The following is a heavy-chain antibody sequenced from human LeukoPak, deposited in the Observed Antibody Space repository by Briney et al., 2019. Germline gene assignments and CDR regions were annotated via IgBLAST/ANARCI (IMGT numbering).Heavy chain of an antibody. CDR3: ARDLELIGFDY. J-gene: IGHJ4*02. V-gene: IGHV3-21*01. Sequence: GGSLRLSCAASGFTVSSNYMSWVRQAPGKGLEWVSSISGSSSYIYYADSVKGRFTISRDNAKNSLYLQMNSLRAEDTAVYYCARDLELIGFDYWGQGTLVTVSS. CDR2: ISGSSSYI. CDR1: GFTVSSNY. D-gene: IGHD5-24*01.